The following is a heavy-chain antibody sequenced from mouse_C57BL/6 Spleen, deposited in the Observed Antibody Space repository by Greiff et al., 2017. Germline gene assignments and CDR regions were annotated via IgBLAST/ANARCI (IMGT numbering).Heavy chain of an antibody. CDR3: ARSDAVVYAMDY. V-gene: IGHV1-80*01. J-gene: IGHJ4*01. CDR2: IYPGDGDT. CDR1: GYAFSSYW. Sequence: QVQLQQSGAELVKPGASVKISCKASGYAFSSYWMNWVKQRPGKGLEWIGQIYPGDGDTNYNGKFKGKATLTADKSSSTAYMQLSSLTSEDSAVYFCARSDAVVYAMDYWGQGTSVTVSS. D-gene: IGHD1-1*01.